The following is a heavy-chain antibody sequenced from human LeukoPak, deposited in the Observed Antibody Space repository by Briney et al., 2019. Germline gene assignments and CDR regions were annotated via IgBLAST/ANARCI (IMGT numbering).Heavy chain of an antibody. Sequence: PSETLSLTCTVSGGSISSGNYYWTWIRQPAGKALEWIGRISTSGDTNYNPSLKSRVTISLDASKNQFSLNLNSVTAADTAVYYCATRWYPFFYYMDVWGKGTTVTVSS. CDR2: ISTSGDT. D-gene: IGHD4-23*01. CDR3: ATRWYPFFYYMDV. J-gene: IGHJ6*03. CDR1: GGSISSGNYY. V-gene: IGHV4-61*02.